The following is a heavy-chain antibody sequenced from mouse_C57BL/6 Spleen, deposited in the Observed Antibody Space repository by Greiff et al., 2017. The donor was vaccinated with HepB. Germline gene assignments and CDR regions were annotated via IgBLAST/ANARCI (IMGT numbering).Heavy chain of an antibody. D-gene: IGHD3-1*01. V-gene: IGHV5-17*01. J-gene: IGHJ3*01. CDR1: GFTFSDYG. Sequence: DVMLVESGGGLVKPGGSLKLSCAASGFTFSDYGMHWVRQAPEKGLEWVAYISSGSSTIYYADTVKGRFTISRDNAKNTLFLQRTRRRSEDTAICYCARPGLNGESGYWGQGTLVTVSA. CDR3: ARPGLNGESGY. CDR2: ISSGSSTI.